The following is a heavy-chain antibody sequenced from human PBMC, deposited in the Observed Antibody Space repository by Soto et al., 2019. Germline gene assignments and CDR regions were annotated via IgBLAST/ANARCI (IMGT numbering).Heavy chain of an antibody. V-gene: IGHV4-34*01. D-gene: IGHD1-26*01. CDR3: TRGLFSGSSYSGSWYYFDS. Sequence: NPSETLCLTCAVSDRSFIGYIWTWIRQTPGKGLQWIGQINHSGSSIYNPSLKNRVTISTMSNNKFSLELSSVTAADTAVYYCTRGLFSGSSYSGSWYYFDSWGQGTMVTVSS. CDR1: DRSFIGYI. J-gene: IGHJ4*02. CDR2: INHSGSS.